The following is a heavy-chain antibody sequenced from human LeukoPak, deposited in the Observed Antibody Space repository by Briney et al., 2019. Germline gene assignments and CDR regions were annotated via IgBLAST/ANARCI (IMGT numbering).Heavy chain of an antibody. CDR3: AKIPAEYYFYYYGVDV. Sequence: GGSLRLSCAASGFTFSNYAMSWVRQAPGKGLEWVSVISGSGDNTYYADSVKGRFTISRDNSKNTLYLQMNSLRAEDTAVYYCAKIPAEYYFYYYGVDVWGQGTTVTVS. CDR1: GFTFSNYA. V-gene: IGHV3-23*01. CDR2: ISGSGDNT. J-gene: IGHJ6*02. D-gene: IGHD2-2*01.